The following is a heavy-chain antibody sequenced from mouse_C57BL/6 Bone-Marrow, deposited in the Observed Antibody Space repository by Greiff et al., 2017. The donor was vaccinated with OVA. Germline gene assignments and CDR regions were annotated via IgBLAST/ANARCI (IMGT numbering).Heavy chain of an antibody. CDR3: ARCDYGSSFDD. CDR1: GFNIKDYY. V-gene: IGHV14-2*01. CDR2: IDPEDGDT. J-gene: IGHJ2*01. Sequence: EVKLQQSGAELVKPGASVKLSCTASGFNIKDYYMHWVKQRTEQGLEWIGRIDPEDGDTKYAPKFQGKATITADTSSNTAYLQLSSLTSEDTAVNYCARCDYGSSFDDWGQGTTLTVSS. D-gene: IGHD1-1*01.